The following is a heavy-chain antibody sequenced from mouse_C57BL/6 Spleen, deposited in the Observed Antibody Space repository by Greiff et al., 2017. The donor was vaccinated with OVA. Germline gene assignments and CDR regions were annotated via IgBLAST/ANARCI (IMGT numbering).Heavy chain of an antibody. J-gene: IGHJ3*01. CDR2: INPSNGGT. CDR1: GYTFPGYW. D-gene: IGHD1-1*01. CDR3: ASPYGSSPCAY. V-gene: IGHV1-53*01. Sequence: QVQLQHPGTELVKPGASVKLSCQASGYTFPGYWMHWVKPRPGQGLEWIGNINPSNGGTNYTAQFKIKSTLTVDNSSSTAYLQLSSLTSEDSAVYYCASPYGSSPCAYWGQGTLVTVSA.